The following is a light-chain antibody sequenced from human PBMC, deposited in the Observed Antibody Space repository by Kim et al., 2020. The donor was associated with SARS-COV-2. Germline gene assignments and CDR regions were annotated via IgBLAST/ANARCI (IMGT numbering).Light chain of an antibody. CDR2: EDS. Sequence: SYELTQPPSVSVSPGQTASISCSGENLGNKFVCWYQQKPGQPPELVMYEDSKRPSGIPERFSGSNSGNTATLTISGTQAGDEAEYHCQAWGSNINWVFGGGTQLTVL. CDR1: NLGNKF. CDR3: QAWGSNINWV. J-gene: IGLJ3*02. V-gene: IGLV3-1*01.